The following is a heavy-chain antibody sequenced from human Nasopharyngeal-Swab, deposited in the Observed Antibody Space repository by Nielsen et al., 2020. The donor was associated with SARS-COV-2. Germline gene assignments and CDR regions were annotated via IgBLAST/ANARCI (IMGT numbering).Heavy chain of an antibody. Sequence: SETLSLTCTVSGGSISSYYWSWIRQPPGKGLEWIGYIYYSGSINYNPSLKSRVTISVDTSKNQFSLKLSSVTAADTAVYYCARESPAAGTAFDIWGQGTMVTVSS. CDR1: GGSISSYY. CDR3: ARESPAAGTAFDI. CDR2: IYYSGSI. J-gene: IGHJ3*02. V-gene: IGHV4-59*13. D-gene: IGHD6-13*01.